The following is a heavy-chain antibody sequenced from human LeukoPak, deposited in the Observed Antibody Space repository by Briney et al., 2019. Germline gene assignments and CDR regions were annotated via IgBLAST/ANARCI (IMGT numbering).Heavy chain of an antibody. Sequence: GGSVRLSCATAGFTFSSYAMSWARQAPGKGLEWVSGLSNSGGSTYYADSVKGRFTISRDNSKNTLYLQMNSLRAEDPAVYYCAKDGIAGADNSHFDNWGQGALVTVSS. CDR1: GFTFSSYA. V-gene: IGHV3-23*01. CDR3: AKDGIAGADNSHFDN. J-gene: IGHJ4*02. CDR2: LSNSGGST. D-gene: IGHD4-23*01.